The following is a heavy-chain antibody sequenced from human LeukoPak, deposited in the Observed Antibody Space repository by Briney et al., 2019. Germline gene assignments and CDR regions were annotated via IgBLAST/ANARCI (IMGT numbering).Heavy chain of an antibody. CDR1: GGTFSSYA. D-gene: IGHD2-15*01. CDR3: ARGHCSGGSCYRAPQRPNWFDP. CDR2: IIPIFGVA. V-gene: IGHV1-69*04. Sequence: SVKVSCKASGGTFSSYAISWVRQAPGQGLEWLGRIIPIFGVANYAQKFQGRVTITADKSTSTAYVELSSLRSEDTAVYYCARGHCSGGSCYRAPQRPNWFDPWGQGTLVTVSS. J-gene: IGHJ5*02.